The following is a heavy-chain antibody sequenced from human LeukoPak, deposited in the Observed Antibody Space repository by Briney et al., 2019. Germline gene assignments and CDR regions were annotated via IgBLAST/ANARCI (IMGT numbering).Heavy chain of an antibody. CDR1: GFTFSSYW. CDR3: SRSHQADDY. D-gene: IGHD2-2*01. CDR2: INPGGSSI. V-gene: IGHV3-74*01. Sequence: GRSLRLSCAASGFTFSSYWMHWVRQVPGKGLVWVARINPGGSSITYADSVKGRFTISRDNAKNTLYLQMDSLRAEDTGVYYSSRSHQADDYWGQGTLVTVSS. J-gene: IGHJ4*02.